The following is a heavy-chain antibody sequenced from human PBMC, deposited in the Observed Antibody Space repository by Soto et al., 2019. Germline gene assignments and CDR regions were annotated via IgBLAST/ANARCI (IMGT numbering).Heavy chain of an antibody. CDR1: GFTFSSYA. CDR3: AKETYYDFWSGYFTHDY. V-gene: IGHV3-23*01. D-gene: IGHD3-3*01. J-gene: IGHJ4*02. CDR2: ISGSGGST. Sequence: GGSLRLSCAASGFTFSSYAMSWVRQAPGKGLEWVSAISGSGGSTYYADSVKGRFTISRDNSKNTLYLQMNSLRAEDTAVYYCAKETYYDFWSGYFTHDYWGQGTLVTVSS.